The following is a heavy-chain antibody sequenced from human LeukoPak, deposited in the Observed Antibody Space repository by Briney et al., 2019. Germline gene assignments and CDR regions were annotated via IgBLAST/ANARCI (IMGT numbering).Heavy chain of an antibody. CDR1: GFTFSSYD. J-gene: IGHJ4*02. D-gene: IGHD3-10*01. CDR2: IRSGSVYI. V-gene: IGHV3-21*06. CDR3: ARYGSGSYRLDY. Sequence: GGALILSCEASGFTFSSYDMNWVRQAPGKGLEWISSIRSGSVYIYYVYAVKGRFTISRDNATNSLYLQMNSLRAEDKDVYYCARYGSGSYRLDYWGQGTMVTVSS.